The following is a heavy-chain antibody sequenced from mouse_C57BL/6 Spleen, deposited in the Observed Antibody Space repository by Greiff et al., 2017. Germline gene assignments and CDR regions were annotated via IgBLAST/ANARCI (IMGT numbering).Heavy chain of an antibody. CDR2: FYPGSGSI. Sequence: QVQLKQSGAELVKPGASVKLSCKASGYTFTEYTIHWVKQRSGQGLEWIGWFYPGSGSINYNEKFKDKATLTADKSSSTVYMGLSRLTSEDAAVYYCARHEEVYYGYDGYAMDYWGQGTSVTVSS. CDR1: GYTFTEYT. V-gene: IGHV1-62-2*01. D-gene: IGHD2-2*01. J-gene: IGHJ4*01. CDR3: ARHEEVYYGYDGYAMDY.